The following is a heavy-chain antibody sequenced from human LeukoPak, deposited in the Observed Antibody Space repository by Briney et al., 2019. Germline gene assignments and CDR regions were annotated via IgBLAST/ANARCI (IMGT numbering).Heavy chain of an antibody. CDR3: ARDAGSDGSGYYPRSDF. Sequence: GGSLRLSCVASGFTFNNYAMSWVRQAPGKGLEWVSAISRRGSDTNYADSVKGRFTISRDNSKNTVDLQMNSLRAEDTAVYYCARDAGSDGSGYYPRSDFWGQGTLLAVSS. CDR1: GFTFNNYA. J-gene: IGHJ4*02. V-gene: IGHV3-23*01. CDR2: ISRRGSDT. D-gene: IGHD3-22*01.